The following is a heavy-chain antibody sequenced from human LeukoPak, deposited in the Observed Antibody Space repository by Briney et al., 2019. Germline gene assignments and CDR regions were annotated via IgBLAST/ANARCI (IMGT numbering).Heavy chain of an antibody. CDR3: ATRFPDFGDYVPYFDY. CDR2: TSYRGST. V-gene: IGHV4-31*11. J-gene: IGHJ4*02. Sequence: PSETLSLTCAVSGDSISSVNYFWSWIRQHPGKGLEWIGYTSYRGSTYYNPSLRSRVSISLDTSKNQLSLRLSSVTAADTAVYYCATRFPDFGDYVPYFDYWGQGTLVTVSS. D-gene: IGHD4-17*01. CDR1: GDSISSVNYF.